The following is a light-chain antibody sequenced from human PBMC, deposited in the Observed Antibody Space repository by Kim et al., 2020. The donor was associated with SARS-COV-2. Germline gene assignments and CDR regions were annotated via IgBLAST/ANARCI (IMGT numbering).Light chain of an antibody. V-gene: IGKV3-11*01. CDR2: DAS. J-gene: IGKJ5*01. Sequence: PGERATLSCRASQSVSSYLAWYQQKPGQAPRLLIYDASNRATGIPARFSGSGSGTDFTLTISSLEPEDFAVYYCQQRSNWPPVTFGQGTRLEIK. CDR1: QSVSSY. CDR3: QQRSNWPPVT.